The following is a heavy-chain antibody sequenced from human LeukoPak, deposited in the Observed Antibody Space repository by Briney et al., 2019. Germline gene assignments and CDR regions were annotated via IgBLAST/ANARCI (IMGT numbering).Heavy chain of an antibody. CDR1: GFTFSNYS. Sequence: GGSLRLSCAASGFTFSNYSMNWVRQAPGKGLEWVSSISSSSSYIYYADSVKGRFTISRDNAKNSLYLQMNSLRAEDTAVYYCARDITTMVVAVPRLFGDAFDIWGQGTMVTVSS. J-gene: IGHJ3*02. V-gene: IGHV3-21*01. CDR3: ARDITTMVVAVPRLFGDAFDI. D-gene: IGHD2-15*01. CDR2: ISSSSSYI.